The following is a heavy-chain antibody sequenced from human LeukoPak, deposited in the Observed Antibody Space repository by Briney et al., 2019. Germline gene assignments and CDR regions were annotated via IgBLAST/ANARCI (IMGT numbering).Heavy chain of an antibody. V-gene: IGHV4-30-4*07. CDR3: ARGSRWSWEGFDP. CDR2: VYYSGST. CDR1: GGSISSGGYS. D-gene: IGHD6-13*01. Sequence: NPSQTLSLTCAVSGGSISSGGYSWNWIRQPPGKGLEWMGYVYYSGSTYYNPSLKSRITISVDTSKNQFSLRLSSVTAADTAVYYCARGSRWSWEGFDPWGQGTLVTVSS. J-gene: IGHJ5*02.